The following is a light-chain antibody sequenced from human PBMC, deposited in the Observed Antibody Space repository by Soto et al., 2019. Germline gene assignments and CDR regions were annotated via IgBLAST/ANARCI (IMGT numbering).Light chain of an antibody. CDR1: SSDVGGYNY. CDR2: EVS. CDR3: SSFAGDGYWV. V-gene: IGLV2-14*01. Sequence: QSALTQPASVSGSPGQSITISCTGTSSDVGGYNYVSWYQQHPGKAPKLMIYEVSNRPSGVSNRFFGSKSGNTASLTISERQPEDEADYYCSSFAGDGYWVFGGGTKLTVL. J-gene: IGLJ3*02.